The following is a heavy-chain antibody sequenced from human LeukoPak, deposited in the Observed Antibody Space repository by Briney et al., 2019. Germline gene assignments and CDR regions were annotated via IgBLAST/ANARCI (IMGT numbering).Heavy chain of an antibody. J-gene: IGHJ5*02. V-gene: IGHV3-23*01. CDR1: GFTFSSYA. CDR2: ISGSGGST. Sequence: GGSLRLSCAASGFTFSSYAMSWVRQAPGKGLEWVSAISGSGGSTYYADSVKGRFTISRDNSKNTLYLQMNSLRAEDTAVYYCAKAPNYDFWSGYDPFDPWGQGTLSPSPQ. D-gene: IGHD3-3*01. CDR3: AKAPNYDFWSGYDPFDP.